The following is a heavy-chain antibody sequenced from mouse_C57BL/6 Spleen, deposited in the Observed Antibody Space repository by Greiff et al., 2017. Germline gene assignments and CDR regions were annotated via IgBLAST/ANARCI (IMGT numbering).Heavy chain of an antibody. CDR2: IHPNSGST. D-gene: IGHD1-1*01. CDR3: ARPGSSHAWFAY. CDR1: GYTFTSYW. V-gene: IGHV1-64*01. J-gene: IGHJ3*01. Sequence: VQLQQPGAELVKPGASVKLSCKASGYTFTSYWMHWVKQRPGPGLEWIGMIHPNSGSTNYNEKFKSKATLTVDKSSSTAYMQLSSLTSEDSAVYYCARPGSSHAWFAYWGQGTLVTVSA.